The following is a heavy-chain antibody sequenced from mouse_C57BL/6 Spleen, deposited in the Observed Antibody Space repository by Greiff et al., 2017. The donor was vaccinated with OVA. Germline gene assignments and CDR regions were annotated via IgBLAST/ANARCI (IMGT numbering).Heavy chain of an antibody. D-gene: IGHD2-5*01. V-gene: IGHV2-2*01. J-gene: IGHJ4*01. CDR3: ARNPYYSTHYYAMDY. CDR2: IWSGGST. Sequence: VMLVESGPGLVQPSQSLSITCTVSGFSLTSYGVHWVRQSPGKGLEWLGVIWSGGSTDYNAAFISRLSISKDNSKSQVFFKMNSLQADDTAIYYCARNPYYSTHYYAMDYWGQGTSVTVSS. CDR1: GFSLTSYG.